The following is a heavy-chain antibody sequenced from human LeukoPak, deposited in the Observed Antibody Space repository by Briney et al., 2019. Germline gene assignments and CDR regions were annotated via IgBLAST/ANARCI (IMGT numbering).Heavy chain of an antibody. CDR1: GYTFSDYY. CDR3: ARSLARTIAAAAF. V-gene: IGHV1-2*02. CDR2: IDPNSSGT. D-gene: IGHD6-13*01. J-gene: IGHJ4*02. Sequence: ASVKVSCKTSGYTFSDYYIHWVRQAPGQGLEWMGWIDPNSSGTSYAQKFQGRVTMTRDTSISTAYMELSRLTSADTAVYYCARSLARTIAAAAFWGQGSLVTVSA.